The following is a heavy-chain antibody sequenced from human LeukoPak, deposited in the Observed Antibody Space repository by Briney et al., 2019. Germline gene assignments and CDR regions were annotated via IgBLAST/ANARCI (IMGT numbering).Heavy chain of an antibody. J-gene: IGHJ1*01. CDR2: INHSGST. D-gene: IGHD3-22*01. V-gene: IGHV4-34*01. Sequence: PSETLSLTCAVYGGSFSGYYWSWIRQPPGKGLEWIGEINHSGSTNYNPSLKSRVTISVDTSKNQFSLKLSSVTAADTAVYYCARHWYSSGYYYGAEYFQHWGQGTLVTVSS. CDR1: GGSFSGYY. CDR3: ARHWYSSGYYYGAEYFQH.